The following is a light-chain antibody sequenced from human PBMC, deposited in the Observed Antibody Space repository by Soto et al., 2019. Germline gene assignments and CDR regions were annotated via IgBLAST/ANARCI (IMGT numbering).Light chain of an antibody. CDR3: AVWDDRLSGRV. J-gene: IGLJ3*02. CDR1: SSNIGSNT. V-gene: IGLV1-44*01. CDR2: SDN. Sequence: QSVLTQPPSTSGTPGQRVPISCSGSSSNIGSNTVDWYRQVPGTAPKLLIYSDNQRPSGVPDRFSGSRSGTSASLAISGLQSEDEAVYYCAVWDDRLSGRVFGGGTKLTVL.